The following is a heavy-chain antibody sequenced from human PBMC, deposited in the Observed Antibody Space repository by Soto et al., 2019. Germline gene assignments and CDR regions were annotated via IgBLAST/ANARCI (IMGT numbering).Heavy chain of an antibody. J-gene: IGHJ6*03. Sequence: QVQLVQSGAEVKKPGSSVKVSCKASGGTFSSYTISWVRQAPGQGLEWMGRIIPILGIANYAQKFQGRVTITADKSTSTAYMELSSLRSEDTAVYYCATLLTYCSSTSCYGDWSDYYYMDVWGKGTTVTVSS. CDR1: GGTFSSYT. CDR3: ATLLTYCSSTSCYGDWSDYYYMDV. CDR2: IIPILGIA. D-gene: IGHD2-2*01. V-gene: IGHV1-69*02.